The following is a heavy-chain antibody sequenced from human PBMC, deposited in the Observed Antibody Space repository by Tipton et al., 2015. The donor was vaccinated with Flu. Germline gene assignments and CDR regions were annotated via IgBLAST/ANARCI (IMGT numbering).Heavy chain of an antibody. CDR3: ARDGITGTIGASDI. V-gene: IGHV4-59*01. CDR1: GGSISSYY. D-gene: IGHD1-20*01. Sequence: TLSLTCTVSGGSISSYYWSWIRQPPGKGLEWIGYLYYSGSTNDNPSLKSRVTISVDTSKNQFSLKLSSVTAADTAVYYCARDGITGTIGASDIWGQGTMVTVSS. J-gene: IGHJ3*02. CDR2: LYYSGST.